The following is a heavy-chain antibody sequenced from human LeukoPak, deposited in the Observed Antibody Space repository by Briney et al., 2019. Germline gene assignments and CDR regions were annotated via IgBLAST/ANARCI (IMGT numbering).Heavy chain of an antibody. CDR3: AVTRGDCSSTSCYAADLDY. J-gene: IGHJ4*02. CDR2: INHSGST. D-gene: IGHD2-2*01. CDR1: GGSFSGYY. Sequence: SETLSLTCAVSGGSFSGYYWSWIRQPPGKGLEWIGEINHSGSTNYNPSLKSRVSISVDTSKNRFSLKLSSVTAADTAVYYCAVTRGDCSSTSCYAADLDYWGQGTLVTVSS. V-gene: IGHV4-34*01.